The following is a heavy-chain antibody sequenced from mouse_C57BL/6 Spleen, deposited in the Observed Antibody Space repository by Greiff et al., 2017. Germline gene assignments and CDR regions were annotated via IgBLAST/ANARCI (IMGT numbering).Heavy chain of an antibody. CDR2: IDPSDSYT. J-gene: IGHJ4*01. Sequence: VQLQQPGAELVRPGTSVKLSCKASGYTFTSYWMHWVKQRPGQGLEWIGVIDPSDSYTNYNQKFKGKATLTVDTSSSTAYMQLSSLTSEDSAVYYCARGPRLQAMDYWGQGTSVTVSS. D-gene: IGHD3-2*02. CDR3: ARGPRLQAMDY. CDR1: GYTFTSYW. V-gene: IGHV1-59*01.